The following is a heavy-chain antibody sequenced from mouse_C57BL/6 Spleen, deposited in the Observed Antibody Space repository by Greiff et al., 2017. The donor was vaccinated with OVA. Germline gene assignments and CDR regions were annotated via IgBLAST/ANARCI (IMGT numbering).Heavy chain of an antibody. Sequence: LQQSGAELVRPGTSVKVSCKASGYAFTNYLIEWVKQRPGQGLEWIGVINPGSGGTNYNEKFKGKATLTADKSSSTAYMQLSSLTSEDSAVYFCARQGGPYYFDYGGQGTTLTVSS. J-gene: IGHJ2*01. CDR2: INPGSGGT. CDR3: ARQGGPYYFDY. CDR1: GYAFTNYL. D-gene: IGHD1-1*02. V-gene: IGHV1-54*01.